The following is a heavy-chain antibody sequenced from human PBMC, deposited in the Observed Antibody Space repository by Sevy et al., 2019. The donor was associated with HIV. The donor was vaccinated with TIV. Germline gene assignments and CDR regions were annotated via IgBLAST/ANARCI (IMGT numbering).Heavy chain of an antibody. CDR1: GFTFINYA. CDR3: ANHYLRDIAAGWYFDL. Sequence: GGSMRLSCAASGFTFINYAMSWVRQAPGKGLEGKGLEWVSTVSGGGGGTYYADSVRGRFTISGDSSKNTLYLQVNSLRVEDTAVYYCANHYLRDIAAGWYFDLWGRGTLVTVSS. V-gene: IGHV3-23*01. D-gene: IGHD6-13*01. J-gene: IGHJ2*01. CDR2: VSGGGGGT.